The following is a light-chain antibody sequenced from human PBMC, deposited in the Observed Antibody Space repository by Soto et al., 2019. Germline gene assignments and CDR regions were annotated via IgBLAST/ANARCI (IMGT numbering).Light chain of an antibody. CDR1: QSVLYSSNNKNH. CDR2: WAS. J-gene: IGKJ1*01. Sequence: DIVMTQSPDSLAVSLGERATINCKSSQSVLYSSNNKNHLAWYQQKPGQPPKLVIYWASTRESGVPDRFSGSGSGTDSTLTISRLEPEDFAVYYCQQYGSSGTFGQGTKVDIK. V-gene: IGKV4-1*01. CDR3: QQYGSSGT.